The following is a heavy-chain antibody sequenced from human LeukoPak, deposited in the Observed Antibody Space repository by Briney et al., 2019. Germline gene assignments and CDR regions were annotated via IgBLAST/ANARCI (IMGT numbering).Heavy chain of an antibody. CDR3: AGLRYSSGWFDY. V-gene: IGHV1-46*01. Sequence: GASVKVSCKASGYTFTSYYMHWVRQAPGQGLEWMGIINPSGGSTSYAQKFQGRVTMTRDMSTSTVYMELSSLRSEDTAVYYCAGLRYSSGWFDYWGQGTLVTVSS. J-gene: IGHJ5*01. D-gene: IGHD6-19*01. CDR1: GYTFTSYY. CDR2: INPSGGST.